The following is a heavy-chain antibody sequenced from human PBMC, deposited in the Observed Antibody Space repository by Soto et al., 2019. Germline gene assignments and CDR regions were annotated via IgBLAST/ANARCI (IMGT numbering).Heavy chain of an antibody. D-gene: IGHD3-22*01. CDR3: ARGITMIVPDWFDP. CDR2: ISAYNGNT. Sequence: ASVKVSCKASGYTFTSYGISWVRQAPGQGLEWMGWISAYNGNTNHAQKLQGRVTMTTDTSTSTAYMELRSLRSDDTAVYYCARGITMIVPDWFDPWGQGTLVTVSS. CDR1: GYTFTSYG. J-gene: IGHJ5*02. V-gene: IGHV1-18*01.